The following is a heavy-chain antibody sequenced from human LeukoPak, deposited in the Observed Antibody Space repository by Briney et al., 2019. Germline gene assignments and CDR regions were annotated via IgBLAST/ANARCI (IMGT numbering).Heavy chain of an antibody. J-gene: IGHJ5*02. CDR2: ISYDGSNK. V-gene: IGHV3-30*12. CDR3: ARDSSLAP. Sequence: GGSLRLSCAASGFTFSNYGIHWVRQAPGKGLEWVAVISYDGSNKYYADSVKGRFTISRDNAKNSLYLQMNSLRDEDTAVYYCARDSSLAPWGQGTLVTVSS. D-gene: IGHD3-16*02. CDR1: GFTFSNYG.